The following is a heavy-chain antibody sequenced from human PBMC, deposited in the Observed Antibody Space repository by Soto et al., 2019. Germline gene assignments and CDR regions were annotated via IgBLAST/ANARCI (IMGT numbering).Heavy chain of an antibody. CDR3: ARGDYSDTSGPFSDAFDI. CDR1: GFTFSTYW. V-gene: IGHV3-7*04. D-gene: IGHD3-22*01. Sequence: GGSLRLSCAASGFTFSTYWMSWVRQAPGKGLEWVANIKPDGSEKWYVDSVKGRFTISRDNAKNSLYLQMISLRVEDTAMYYCARGDYSDTSGPFSDAFDIWGQGTMVTVSS. J-gene: IGHJ3*02. CDR2: IKPDGSEK.